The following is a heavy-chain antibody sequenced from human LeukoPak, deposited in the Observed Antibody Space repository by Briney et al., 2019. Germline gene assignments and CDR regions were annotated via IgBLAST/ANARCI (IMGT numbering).Heavy chain of an antibody. D-gene: IGHD1-1*01. CDR1: GFTFSDYD. Sequence: GRSLRLSCASSGFTFSDYDMHWVRQATGKGLEWISAIGTAGDTYYTGSVKGRFTISRENAKNSLYLQMNSLRAGDTAVYYCARVAKERVGGVYYFDYWGQGTLVTVSS. CDR2: IGTAGDT. V-gene: IGHV3-13*01. J-gene: IGHJ4*02. CDR3: ARVAKERVGGVYYFDY.